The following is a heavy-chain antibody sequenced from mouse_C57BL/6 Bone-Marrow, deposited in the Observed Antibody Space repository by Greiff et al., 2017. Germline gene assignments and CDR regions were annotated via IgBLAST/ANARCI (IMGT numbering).Heavy chain of an antibody. CDR3: ARGVHYYAMDY. V-gene: IGHV1-76*01. J-gene: IGHJ4*01. Sequence: QVQLQQSGAELVRPGASVKLSCKASGYTFPDYYINWVKQRPGQGLEWIARIYPGSGNTYYNEKFKGKATLTAEKSSSTAYMQLSSLTSEDSAVYFCARGVHYYAMDYWGQGTSVTVSS. CDR2: IYPGSGNT. CDR1: GYTFPDYY.